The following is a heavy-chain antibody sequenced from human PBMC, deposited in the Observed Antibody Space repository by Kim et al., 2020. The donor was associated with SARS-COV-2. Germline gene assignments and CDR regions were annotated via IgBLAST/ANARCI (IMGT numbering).Heavy chain of an antibody. Sequence: ASVKVSCKASGYTFTSYYMHWVRQAPGQGLEWMGIINPSGGSTSYAQKFQGRVTMTRDTSTSTVYMELSSLRSEDTAVYYCAREVWCSSTSCYVLGDYYYYGMDVWGQGTTVTVSS. J-gene: IGHJ6*02. CDR1: GYTFTSYY. V-gene: IGHV1-46*01. CDR3: AREVWCSSTSCYVLGDYYYYGMDV. CDR2: INPSGGST. D-gene: IGHD2-2*01.